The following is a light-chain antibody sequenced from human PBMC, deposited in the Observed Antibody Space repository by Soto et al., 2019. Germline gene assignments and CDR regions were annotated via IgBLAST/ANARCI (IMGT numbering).Light chain of an antibody. J-gene: IGLJ2*01. CDR3: SSSTISSTLMV. Sequence: QSVLTQPASVSGSPGQSITISCTGTSSDVGGYNYVSWYQQHPGKAPKLMIYDVSNRPSGVSNRFSGAKSGNTASLTISGLQAEEEADDYCSSSTISSTLMVFGGGTKLTVL. CDR1: SSDVGGYNY. CDR2: DVS. V-gene: IGLV2-14*01.